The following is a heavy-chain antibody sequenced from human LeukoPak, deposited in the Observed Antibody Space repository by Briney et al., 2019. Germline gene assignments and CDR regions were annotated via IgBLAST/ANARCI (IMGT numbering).Heavy chain of an antibody. J-gene: IGHJ6*02. CDR2: IKQDGSEK. Sequence: GGSLRLSCAASGFTFSSYWMSWVRQAPGKGLEWVANIKQDGSEKYYVDSVKGRFTISRDNSKNTLYLQMNSLRAEDTAVYYCAKGQGYYGSGSYYTNYYYGMDVWGQGTTVTVSS. V-gene: IGHV3-7*01. D-gene: IGHD3-10*01. CDR3: AKGQGYYGSGSYYTNYYYGMDV. CDR1: GFTFSSYW.